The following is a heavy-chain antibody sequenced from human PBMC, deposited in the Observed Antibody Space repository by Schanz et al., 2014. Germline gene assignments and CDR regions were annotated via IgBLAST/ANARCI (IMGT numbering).Heavy chain of an antibody. J-gene: IGHJ4*02. CDR1: GFTFSSYG. CDR2: IWYDGSNK. D-gene: IGHD1-26*01. Sequence: QVQLVESGGGVVQPGRSLRLSCAASGFTFSSYGMHWVRQAPGKGLEWVAVIWYDGSNKYYSDSVKGRFTISRDNAKNSLYLQMNSLRDEDTAVYYCARGGATRFDYWGQGTLVTVSS. V-gene: IGHV3-33*01. CDR3: ARGGATRFDY.